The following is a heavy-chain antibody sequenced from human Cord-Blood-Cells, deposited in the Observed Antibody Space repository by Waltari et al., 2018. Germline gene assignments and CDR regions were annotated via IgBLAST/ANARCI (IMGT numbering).Heavy chain of an antibody. D-gene: IGHD5-18*01. Sequence: LFQSGPEVRSLGPWLTVPSKLSGAPFTSYAISGVRQAPGQGLEWMGGIIPIFGTANYAQKFQGRVTITADESTSTAYMELSSLRSEDTAVYYCARGDSYGLFDYWGQGTLVTVSS. CDR2: IIPIFGTA. CDR3: ARGDSYGLFDY. CDR1: GAPFTSYA. J-gene: IGHJ4*02. V-gene: IGHV1-69*01.